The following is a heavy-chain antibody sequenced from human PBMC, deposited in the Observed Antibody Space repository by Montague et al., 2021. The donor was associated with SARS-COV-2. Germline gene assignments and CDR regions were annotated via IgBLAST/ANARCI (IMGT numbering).Heavy chain of an antibody. CDR3: AILGVVVTATNWFDP. Sequence: SLRLSCAASGFTFSSYWMHWVRQAPGKGLVWVSRINSDGSSTSYADSVKGRSTISRDNSKNTPYLQMNSLRAKDTAVYYCAILGVVVTATNWFDPWGQGTLVTVSS. CDR2: INSDGSST. V-gene: IGHV3-74*01. CDR1: GFTFSSYW. J-gene: IGHJ5*02. D-gene: IGHD2-21*02.